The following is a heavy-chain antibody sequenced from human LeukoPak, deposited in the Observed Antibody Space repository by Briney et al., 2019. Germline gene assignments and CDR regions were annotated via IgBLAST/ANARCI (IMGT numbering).Heavy chain of an antibody. CDR2: IIPIFGTA. J-gene: IGHJ6*02. CDR3: ARGKPVADNYYYGMDV. V-gene: IGHV1-69*13. CDR1: GGTFSSYA. D-gene: IGHD1-14*01. Sequence: GASVKVSCKASGGTFSSYAISWVRQAPGQGLEWMGGIIPIFGTANYAQKFQGRVTITADESTSTAYMELSSLRSEDTAVYYRARGKPVADNYYYGMDVWGQGTTVTVSS.